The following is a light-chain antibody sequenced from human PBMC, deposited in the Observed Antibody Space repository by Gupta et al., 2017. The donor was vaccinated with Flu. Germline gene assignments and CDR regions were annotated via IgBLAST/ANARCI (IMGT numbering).Light chain of an antibody. Sequence: ERATRSCRASQSVSSYLAWYQQKPGQSPRLLIYDASNRATGIPARFSGSGSGTDFTLTISSLEPEDFAVYYCQQRSNWPSYTFGQGTKLEIK. J-gene: IGKJ2*01. CDR3: QQRSNWPSYT. CDR1: QSVSSY. V-gene: IGKV3-11*01. CDR2: DAS.